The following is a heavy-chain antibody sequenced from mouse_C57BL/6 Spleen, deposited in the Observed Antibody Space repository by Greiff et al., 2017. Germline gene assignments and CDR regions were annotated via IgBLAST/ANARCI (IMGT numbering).Heavy chain of an antibody. CDR1: GYSITSGYY. CDR2: ISYDGSN. V-gene: IGHV3-6*01. J-gene: IGHJ2*01. CDR3: ARDRGYDGYYAYFDY. Sequence: EVQLQQSGPGLVKPSQSLSLTCSVTGYSITSGYYWNWIRQFPGNKLEWMGYISYDGSNNYNPSLKNRISITRDTSKNQFFLKLNSVTTEDTATYYCARDRGYDGYYAYFDYWGQGTTLTVSS. D-gene: IGHD2-3*01.